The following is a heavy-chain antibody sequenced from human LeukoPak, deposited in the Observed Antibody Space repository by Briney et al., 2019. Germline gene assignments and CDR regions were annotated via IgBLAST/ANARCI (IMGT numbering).Heavy chain of an antibody. J-gene: IGHJ4*02. CDR3: ARVDYAFDY. V-gene: IGHV1-2*02. D-gene: IGHD4-17*01. Sequence: ASVKASCKTSGYTFTHYYLHWVRQAPGQGLEWMGWINPNSGDTNYAQQFQGRVTMTRDTSFTTVYMEVSRLTSDDTAVYYCARVDYAFDYWGQGTLVTVSS. CDR1: GYTFTHYY. CDR2: INPNSGDT.